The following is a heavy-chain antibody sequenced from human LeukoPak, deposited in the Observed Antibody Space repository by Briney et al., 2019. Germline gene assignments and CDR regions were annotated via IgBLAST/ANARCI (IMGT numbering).Heavy chain of an antibody. J-gene: IGHJ5*02. CDR1: GYSISSGYY. D-gene: IGHD5/OR15-5a*01. Sequence: PSETLSLTCAVSGYSISSGYYWSWIRQPPGKGLEWIGYIYYSGSTNYNPSLKSRVTISVDTSKNQFSLKLSSVTAADTAVYYCASLPRAWGQGTLVTVSS. V-gene: IGHV4-61*01. CDR3: ASLPRA. CDR2: IYYSGST.